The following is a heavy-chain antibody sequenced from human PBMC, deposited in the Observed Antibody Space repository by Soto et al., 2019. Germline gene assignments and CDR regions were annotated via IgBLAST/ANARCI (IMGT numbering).Heavy chain of an antibody. D-gene: IGHD1-26*01. CDR2: ISYDGSNK. CDR1: GFTFSSYA. J-gene: IGHJ1*01. Sequence: GESLKISCAASGFTFSSYAMHWVRQAPGKGLEWVAVISYDGSNKYYADSVKGRFTISRDNSKNTLYLQMNSLRAEDTAVYYCARADSGSSQYFQHWGQGTLVTVSS. V-gene: IGHV3-30-3*01. CDR3: ARADSGSSQYFQH.